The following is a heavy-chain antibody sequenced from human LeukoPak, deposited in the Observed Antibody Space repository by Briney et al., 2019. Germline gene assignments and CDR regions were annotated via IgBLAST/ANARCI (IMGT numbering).Heavy chain of an antibody. D-gene: IGHD1-26*01. CDR3: ARDSPRGATTYYFDY. CDR1: GYTFTSYY. Sequence: ASVKVSCKASGYTFTSYYMHWVRQAPGQGLEWMGIINPSGGSTSYAQKFQGRVTMTRDTSTSTVYMELSSLRFEDTAVYYCARDSPRGATTYYFDYWGQGTLVTVSS. V-gene: IGHV1-46*01. J-gene: IGHJ4*02. CDR2: INPSGGST.